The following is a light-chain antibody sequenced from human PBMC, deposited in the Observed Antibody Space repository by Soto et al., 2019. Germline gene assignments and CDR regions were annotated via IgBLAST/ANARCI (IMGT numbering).Light chain of an antibody. CDR1: QTISTY. J-gene: IGKJ1*01. CDR3: QQTFSSLWT. Sequence: DIPMTQSPSSLSASVGDRVTITCRAGQTISTYLNWYQQKPGKAPHLLIYAASSLQSGVPSRFSGSGSGTDFTLTISSLQPEDFATYYCQQTFSSLWTFGRGTKVEIK. V-gene: IGKV1-39*01. CDR2: AAS.